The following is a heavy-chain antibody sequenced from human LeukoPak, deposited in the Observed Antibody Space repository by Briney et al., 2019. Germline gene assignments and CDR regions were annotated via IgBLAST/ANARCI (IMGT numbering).Heavy chain of an antibody. CDR1: GFTFSSYA. D-gene: IGHD4-23*01. J-gene: IGHJ4*02. V-gene: IGHV3-23*01. CDR2: ISGSGGST. Sequence: GGSLRLSCAASGFTFSSYAMSWVRQAPGKGLEWVSAISGSGGSTYYADSVKGRFTISRDNSKNTLYLQMNSLRPQDTAVYYCARGARKGDDYGGFFDYWGQGTLVTVSS. CDR3: ARGARKGDDYGGFFDY.